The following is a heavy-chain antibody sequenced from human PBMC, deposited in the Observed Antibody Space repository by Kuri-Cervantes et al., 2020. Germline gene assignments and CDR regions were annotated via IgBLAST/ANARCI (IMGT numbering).Heavy chain of an antibody. V-gene: IGHV3-48*03. CDR3: AREQYSDNAFDI. Sequence: GGSLRLSCAASGFNFRSYEMIWVRQAPGKGLEWVSYITSTGSTIYYADSVKGRFTISRDNAKNTLYLQMNSLRAEDTAVYYCAREQYSDNAFDIWGQGTMVTVSS. J-gene: IGHJ3*02. CDR2: ITSTGSTI. D-gene: IGHD1-26*01. CDR1: GFNFRSYE.